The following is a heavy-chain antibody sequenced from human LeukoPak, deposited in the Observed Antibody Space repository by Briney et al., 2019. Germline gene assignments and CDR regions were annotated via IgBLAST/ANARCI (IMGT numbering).Heavy chain of an antibody. V-gene: IGHV3-7*03. CDR2: INRDGSVK. D-gene: IGHD7-27*01. CDR1: GFTFSSSW. Sequence: QLWGSLRLSCAASGFTFSSSWMSWVRQAPGKGLEWVANINRDGSVKQYVDSVRGRFTISRDNAKNSLSLQMNSLRAEDTAMYYCASGDDCDYWGQGTLVTVSS. CDR3: ASGDDCDY. J-gene: IGHJ4*02.